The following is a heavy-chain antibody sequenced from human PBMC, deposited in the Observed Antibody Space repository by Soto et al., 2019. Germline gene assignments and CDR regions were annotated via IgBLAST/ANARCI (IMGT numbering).Heavy chain of an antibody. CDR1: GYTFTSYG. D-gene: IGHD1-1*01. J-gene: IGHJ4*02. CDR2: ISAHNGNT. CDR3: ARGRYGDY. Sequence: QVHLVQSGAEVKKPGDSVKVSGKASGYTFTSYGITWVRQAPGQGLEWMGWISAHNGNTDYAQKLQGRVIVTRDTSTSTAYMELRSLRSDDTAVYYCARGRYGDYWGQGALVTVSS. V-gene: IGHV1-18*01.